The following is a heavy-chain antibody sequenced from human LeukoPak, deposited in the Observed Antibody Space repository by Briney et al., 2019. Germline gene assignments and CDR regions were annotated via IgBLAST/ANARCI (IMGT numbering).Heavy chain of an antibody. Sequence: GGSLRLSCEASGFIFSNYALHWFRRAPGKGLEWLALIWYDGQTKFYADSVKGRFTISRDNSGNTLFLHMTSLRVEDTAVYYCAREWGRIAVAGGPGYWGQGALVTVSS. CDR1: GFIFSNYA. CDR3: AREWGRIAVAGGPGY. D-gene: IGHD6-19*01. CDR2: IWYDGQTK. J-gene: IGHJ4*02. V-gene: IGHV3-33*01.